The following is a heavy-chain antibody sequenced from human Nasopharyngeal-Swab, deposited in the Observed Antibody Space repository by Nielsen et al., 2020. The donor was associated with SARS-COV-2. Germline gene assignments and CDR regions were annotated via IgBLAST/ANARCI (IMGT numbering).Heavy chain of an antibody. CDR3: ARDDLNVRYSYVYRTVGPPDY. V-gene: IGHV3-30*03. D-gene: IGHD5-18*01. Sequence: WIRQPPGKGLEWVAVISYDGSNKYYADSVKGRFTISRDNSKNTLYLQMNSLRADDTAVYYCARDDLNVRYSYVYRTVGPPDYWGQGTLVTVSS. CDR2: ISYDGSNK. J-gene: IGHJ4*02.